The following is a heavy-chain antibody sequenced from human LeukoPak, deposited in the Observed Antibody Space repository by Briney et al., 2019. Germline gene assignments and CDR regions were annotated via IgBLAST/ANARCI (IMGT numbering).Heavy chain of an antibody. CDR3: ARGSQWLVGDF. V-gene: IGHV1-2*02. CDR1: RYTFTGYY. CDR2: INPNSGGT. D-gene: IGHD6-19*01. Sequence: ASVKVSCKASRYTFTGYYIHWVRQAPGLGLEWMGWINPNSGGTKYAQKFQGRVTMTRDTSISTAYMELSRLRSDDTAVYFCARGSQWLVGDFWGQGTLVTASS. J-gene: IGHJ4*02.